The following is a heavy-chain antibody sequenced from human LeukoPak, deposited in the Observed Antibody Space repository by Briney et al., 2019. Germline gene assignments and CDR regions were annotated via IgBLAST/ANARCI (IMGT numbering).Heavy chain of an antibody. D-gene: IGHD2-2*01. CDR3: ARDQEAYCSSTSCYEYYYYMDV. CDR2: IYTSGST. CDR1: GGSISSGSYY. V-gene: IGHV4-61*02. J-gene: IGHJ6*03. Sequence: SETLSLTCTVSGGSISSGSYYWSWIRQPAGTGLEWIGRIYTSGSTNYNPSLKSRVTISVDTSKNQFSLKLSSVTVADTAVYYCARDQEAYCSSTSCYEYYYYMDVWGKGTTVTISS.